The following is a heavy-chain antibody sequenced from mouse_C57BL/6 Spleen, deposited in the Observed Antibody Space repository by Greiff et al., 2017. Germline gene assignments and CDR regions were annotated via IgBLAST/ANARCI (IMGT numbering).Heavy chain of an antibody. CDR3: ACYYYCSSSFYYAMDY. CDR1: GYTFTSYW. Sequence: QVQLQQPGAELVKPGASVKLSCKASGYTFTSYWMPWVKQTPGQGLEWIGMIHPNSGSTNYNDKFKSKATLTVDKSSSTVYMQLSSLTSEDAAFYYGACYYYCSSSFYYAMDYWGQGTSVTVSS. J-gene: IGHJ4*01. V-gene: IGHV1-64*01. D-gene: IGHD1-1*01. CDR2: IHPNSGST.